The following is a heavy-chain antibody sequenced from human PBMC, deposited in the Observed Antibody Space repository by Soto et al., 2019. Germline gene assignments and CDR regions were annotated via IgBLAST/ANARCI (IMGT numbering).Heavy chain of an antibody. D-gene: IGHD2-15*01. V-gene: IGHV3-30-3*01. CDR2: ISFDGNDK. CDR1: GFTFSIYA. CDR3: ARDPLRLVAGPMDV. J-gene: IGHJ6*02. Sequence: QVQLVESGGGVVQPGRSLRLSCAASGFTFSIYAMHWVRQAPGKGLEWVADISFDGNDKKYAESVKGRFTISRDNSNPTLFLQMNSLRFDDTGLYYCARDPLRLVAGPMDVWGQGTMVTVSS.